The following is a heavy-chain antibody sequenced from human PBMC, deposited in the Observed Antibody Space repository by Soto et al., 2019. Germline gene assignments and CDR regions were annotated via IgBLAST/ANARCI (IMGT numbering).Heavy chain of an antibody. J-gene: IGHJ3*02. CDR1: GYNFNKYA. CDR2: ISSGGDNT. CDR3: VRRAQYFDGTGFHAFDI. Sequence: GGSLRLSCVASGYNFNKYAVSWVRQAPGKGLEWVSAISSGGDNTHYADSVKGRFTITRDNSKNMLYLEMNSLTVEGTSFYYCVRRAQYFDGTGFHAFDIWGQGTRVTVSS. D-gene: IGHD3-22*01. V-gene: IGHV3-23*01.